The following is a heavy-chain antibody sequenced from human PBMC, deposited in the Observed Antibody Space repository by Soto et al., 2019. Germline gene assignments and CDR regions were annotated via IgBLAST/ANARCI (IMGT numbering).Heavy chain of an antibody. CDR3: ARELGYCSSTSCYPFDY. V-gene: IGHV1-18*04. D-gene: IGHD2-2*01. CDR2: ISAYNGNT. Sequence: ASVKVSCKASGYTFTSYGISWVRQAPGQGLEWMGWISAYNGNTNYAQKLQGRVTMTTDTSTSTAYMELRSLRSDDTAVYYCARELGYCSSTSCYPFDYWGQGTLVTVSS. CDR1: GYTFTSYG. J-gene: IGHJ4*02.